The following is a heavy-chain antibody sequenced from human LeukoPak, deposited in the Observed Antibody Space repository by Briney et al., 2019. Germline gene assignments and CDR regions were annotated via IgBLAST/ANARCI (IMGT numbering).Heavy chain of an antibody. CDR3: ANSANYGGNSGYFDY. D-gene: IGHD4-23*01. CDR1: GDSISSSSYY. CDR2: IYSIGST. V-gene: IGHV4-39*01. Sequence: PSETLSLTCNVSGDSISSSSYYWGWIRQPPGKGLEWIGSIYSIGSTYYNPSLKSRVTISVDTSKNQFSLKLSSVTAADTAVYYCANSANYGGNSGYFDYWGQGTLVTVSS. J-gene: IGHJ4*02.